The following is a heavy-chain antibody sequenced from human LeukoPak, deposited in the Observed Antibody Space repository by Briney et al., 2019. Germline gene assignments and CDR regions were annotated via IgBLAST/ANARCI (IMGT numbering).Heavy chain of an antibody. J-gene: IGHJ4*02. D-gene: IGHD5-12*01. Sequence: EASVKVSCKASGYTFTTYYIHWVRQAPGQGLEWMGIIDPSGGSTSYAQKFQGRVTMTRDTSTSTVYMELSSLRSEDTAVYYCATPIGYSGYDFDYWGQGTLVTVSS. CDR3: ATPIGYSGYDFDY. V-gene: IGHV1-46*01. CDR2: IDPSGGST. CDR1: GYTFTTYY.